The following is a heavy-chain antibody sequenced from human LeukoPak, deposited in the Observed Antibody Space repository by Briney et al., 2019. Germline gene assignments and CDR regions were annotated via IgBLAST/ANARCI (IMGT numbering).Heavy chain of an antibody. J-gene: IGHJ3*02. CDR2: IKEDGSEK. D-gene: IGHD3-16*01. CDR3: EAFYYDESGWGDASDM. CDR1: GITTSSYW. V-gene: IGHV3-7*01. Sequence: GVALRLSCAAPGITTSSYWMSWVRQAPGKGLEWVANIKEDGSEKYYVDSVKGRFTISRDNAKKSLYLQMNRLRAEDTAVYYCEAFYYDESGWGDASDMWGQGTMVTVSS.